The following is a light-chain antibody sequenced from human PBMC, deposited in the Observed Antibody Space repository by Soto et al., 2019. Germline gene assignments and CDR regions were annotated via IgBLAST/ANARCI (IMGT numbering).Light chain of an antibody. V-gene: IGLV2-14*01. CDR1: SSDVGGYNY. J-gene: IGLJ2*01. CDR3: VLYMGSGIVV. Sequence: QSVLTQPASVSGSPGQSITISCTGTSSDVGGYNYVSWYQQHPGKAPKLMIYEVSNRPSGVSNRFSGSKSGNTASLTISGLQAEDEADYYCVLYMGSGIVVFGGGTKLTVL. CDR2: EVS.